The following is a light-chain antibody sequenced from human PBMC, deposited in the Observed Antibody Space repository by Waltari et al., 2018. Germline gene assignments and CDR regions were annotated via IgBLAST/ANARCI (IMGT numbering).Light chain of an antibody. J-gene: IGLJ3*02. V-gene: IGLV2-23*01. CDR2: EGS. Sequence: QSALTQPASVSGSPGQSITISCTGTSSDVGSYNLVSWYQHHPGKAPQLMIYEGSKRPSGVSNRFSGSTSDTMASLTISGLQAEDEADYYCCSYGGSSSNWVFGGGTKLTVL. CDR1: SSDVGSYNL. CDR3: CSYGGSSSNWV.